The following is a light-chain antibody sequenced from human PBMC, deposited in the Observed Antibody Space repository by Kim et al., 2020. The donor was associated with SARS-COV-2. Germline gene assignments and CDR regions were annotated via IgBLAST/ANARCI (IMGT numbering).Light chain of an antibody. V-gene: IGLV5-39*01. CDR3: AIWYSSSVV. Sequence: FPCTLPFGINVGTYRSYCYQQSPGSLPRSLLRYRSDSDRQQGSGVPSRFSGSKDASTNAVLLLISGLQSEDEADYYCAIWYSSSVVFGGGTQLTVL. J-gene: IGLJ2*01. CDR2: YRSDSDR. CDR1: FGINVGTYR.